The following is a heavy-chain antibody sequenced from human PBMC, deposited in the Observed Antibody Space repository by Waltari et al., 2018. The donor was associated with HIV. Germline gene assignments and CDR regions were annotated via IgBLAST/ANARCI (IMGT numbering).Heavy chain of an antibody. CDR1: GFTFSNAW. CDR2: INSKTDGGTT. D-gene: IGHD1-1*01. Sequence: EVQLVESGGGLVKPGESLRLSCATSGFTFSNAWMIWFRQAPGKGLEWVGRINSKTDGGTTDYAAPVKGRFTISRDDSKNTLYLQMNSLKTEDTAVYYCTTAGSTGTTRGYWGQGTLVTISS. J-gene: IGHJ4*02. V-gene: IGHV3-15*01. CDR3: TTAGSTGTTRGY.